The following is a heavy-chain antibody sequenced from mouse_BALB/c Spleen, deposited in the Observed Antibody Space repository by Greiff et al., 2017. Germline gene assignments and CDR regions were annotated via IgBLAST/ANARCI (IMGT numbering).Heavy chain of an antibody. Sequence: VQLQQSGAELVKPGASVKLSCTASGYTFTSYYMYWVKQRPGQGLEWIGEINPSNGGTNFNEKFKSKATLTVDKSSSTAYMQLSSLTSEDSAVYYCTRGAWFAYWGQGTLVTVSA. CDR2: INPSNGGT. V-gene: IGHV1S81*02. CDR3: TRGAWFAY. J-gene: IGHJ3*01. CDR1: GYTFTSYY.